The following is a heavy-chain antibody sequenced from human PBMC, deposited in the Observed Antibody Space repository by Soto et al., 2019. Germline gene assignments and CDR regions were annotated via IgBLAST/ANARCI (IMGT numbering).Heavy chain of an antibody. V-gene: IGHV1-2*04. D-gene: IGHD3-16*02. J-gene: IGHJ4*02. CDR2: IDPNSGGT. CDR3: ARGLRLGELSLSSLGY. CDR1: GYTFTGYY. Sequence: ASVKVSCKASGYTFTGYYMHWVRQAPGQGLEWMGWIDPNSGGTNYAQKFQGWVTMTRDTSISTAYMELSRLRSDDTAVYYCARGLRLGELSLSSLGYWGQGTLVTVSS.